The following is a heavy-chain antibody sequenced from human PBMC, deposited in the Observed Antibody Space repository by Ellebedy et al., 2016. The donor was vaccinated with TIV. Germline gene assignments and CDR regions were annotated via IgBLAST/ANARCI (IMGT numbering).Heavy chain of an antibody. CDR3: AGTALVVPAAISMYNWFDP. D-gene: IGHD2-2*01. Sequence: SVKVSCXASGGTFSSYAISWVRQAPGQGLEWMGGIIPIFGTANYAQKFQGRVTITADKSTSTAYMELSSLRSEDTAVYYCAGTALVVPAAISMYNWFDPWGQGTLVTVSS. J-gene: IGHJ5*02. CDR2: IIPIFGTA. V-gene: IGHV1-69*06. CDR1: GGTFSSYA.